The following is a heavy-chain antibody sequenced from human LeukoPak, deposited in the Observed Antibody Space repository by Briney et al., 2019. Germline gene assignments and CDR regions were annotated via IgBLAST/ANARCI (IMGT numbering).Heavy chain of an antibody. CDR2: IYYSGST. V-gene: IGHV4-39*02. CDR3: ARERGGAEDY. D-gene: IGHD1-26*01. Sequence: SSETLSLTCTVSGGSISSSSYYWGWIRQPPGKGLEWIGSIYYSGSTYYNPSLKSRVTISVDTSKNQFSLKLSSVTAADTAVYYCARERGGAEDYWGQGTLVTVSS. CDR1: GGSISSSSYY. J-gene: IGHJ4*02.